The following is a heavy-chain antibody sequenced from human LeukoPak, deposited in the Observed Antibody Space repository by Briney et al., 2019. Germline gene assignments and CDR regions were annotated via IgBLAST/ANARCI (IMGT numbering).Heavy chain of an antibody. J-gene: IGHJ6*02. Sequence: GGSLRLSCAASGFTFSSYGMHWVRQAPGKGLEWVAVISYDGSNKYYADSVKGRFTISRDNSKNTLYLQMNSLRAEDTAVYYCARGGSGSWHGMDVWGQGTTVTVSS. CDR3: ARGGSGSWHGMDV. D-gene: IGHD3-10*01. CDR1: GFTFSSYG. CDR2: ISYDGSNK. V-gene: IGHV3-30*03.